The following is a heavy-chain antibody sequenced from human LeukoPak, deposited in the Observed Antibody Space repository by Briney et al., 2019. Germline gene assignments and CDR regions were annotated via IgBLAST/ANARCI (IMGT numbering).Heavy chain of an antibody. Sequence: ASVTVSCKASGYTFRNYGFSWVRQAPGQGLEWMGWISPYNGNTNYTQRFQGRVTMTTDTSTSTAYMELRSLRFDDTAVYYCARDGGYFDYWGRGTLVTVSS. CDR3: ARDGGYFDY. CDR1: GYTFRNYG. J-gene: IGHJ4*02. CDR2: ISPYNGNT. V-gene: IGHV1-18*01.